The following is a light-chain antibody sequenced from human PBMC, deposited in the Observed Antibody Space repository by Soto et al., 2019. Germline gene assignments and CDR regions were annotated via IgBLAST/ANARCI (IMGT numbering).Light chain of an antibody. V-gene: IGKV3-20*01. CDR3: EQYGSSPPSIT. Sequence: EIVLTQSPDTLSLSPGERATVSCRASQSVSRSNLAWYQHKPGQAPRLLIYGTSNRATGIPDRFIGRGSGTDLTLTIGSLEPEDFAVYYCEQYGSSPPSITFGQGTRLE. CDR1: QSVSRSN. CDR2: GTS. J-gene: IGKJ5*01.